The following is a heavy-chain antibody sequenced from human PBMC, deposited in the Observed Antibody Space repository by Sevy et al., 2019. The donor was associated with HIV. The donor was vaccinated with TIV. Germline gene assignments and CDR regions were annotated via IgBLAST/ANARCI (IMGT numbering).Heavy chain of an antibody. CDR2: ISGSGGST. V-gene: IGHV3-23*01. D-gene: IGHD3-3*01. Sequence: GGSLRLSCAASGFTFSSYAMSWVRQAPGKGLEWVSAISGSGGSTYYAASVKGRFTISRDNSKNTLYLQMNSLRAEDTAVYYCAKGGETYYDFWSGPNYGMDVWGQGTTVTVSS. CDR3: AKGGETYYDFWSGPNYGMDV. J-gene: IGHJ6*02. CDR1: GFTFSSYA.